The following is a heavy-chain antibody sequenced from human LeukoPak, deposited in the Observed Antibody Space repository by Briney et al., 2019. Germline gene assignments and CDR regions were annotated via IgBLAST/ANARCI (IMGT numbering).Heavy chain of an antibody. Sequence: ASVKVSCKASGGTFSSYTISWVRQAPGQGLEWMGRIIPILGIANYAQKFQGRVTITADKSTSTAYMALSSLRSEDTAVYYCARDPHCSSTSCYTRGDDWFDPWGQGTLVTVSS. CDR2: IIPILGIA. J-gene: IGHJ5*02. D-gene: IGHD2-2*02. CDR1: GGTFSSYT. CDR3: ARDPHCSSTSCYTRGDDWFDP. V-gene: IGHV1-69*04.